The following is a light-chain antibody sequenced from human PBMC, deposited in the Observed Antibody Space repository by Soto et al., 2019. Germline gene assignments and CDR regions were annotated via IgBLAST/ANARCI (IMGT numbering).Light chain of an antibody. CDR3: QQYNSYSWT. Sequence: DIQLTQSPSFVSASVGDRVTITCRASQGISSYLAWYQQKPGKAPKLLIYDASTLESGVPSRFSGSRSGTEFTLTISSLQPDDFATYYCQQYNSYSWTFGQGTKVDIK. J-gene: IGKJ1*01. V-gene: IGKV1-5*01. CDR1: QGISSY. CDR2: DAS.